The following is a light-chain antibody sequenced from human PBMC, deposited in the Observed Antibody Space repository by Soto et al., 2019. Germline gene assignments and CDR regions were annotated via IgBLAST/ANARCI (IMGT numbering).Light chain of an antibody. CDR1: QNIYSW. J-gene: IGKJ2*01. CDR3: QQYNTYKYT. V-gene: IGKV1-5*01. Sequence: DIQMTQSHSTLSASVGERVTITCRARQNIYSWLAWYQQKPGKAPKLLLYDASSLESGVPSRFSGSGSGTEFTLTISSLQPDDFATYYCQQYNTYKYTFGKGTKVDIK. CDR2: DAS.